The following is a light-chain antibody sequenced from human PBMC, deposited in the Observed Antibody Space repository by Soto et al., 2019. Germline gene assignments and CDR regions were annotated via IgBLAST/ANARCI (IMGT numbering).Light chain of an antibody. Sequence: QAVVTQEPSLTVSPGGTVTLTCGSSTGAVSSGHYPHWFQQQPGQAPRTLIYNTNNKHSWTPARFSGALLGGKAALTLSGAQPEDEAEYYCLLSYSGTWVFGGGTKLTVL. J-gene: IGLJ3*02. CDR1: TGAVSSGHY. V-gene: IGLV7-46*01. CDR3: LLSYSGTWV. CDR2: NTN.